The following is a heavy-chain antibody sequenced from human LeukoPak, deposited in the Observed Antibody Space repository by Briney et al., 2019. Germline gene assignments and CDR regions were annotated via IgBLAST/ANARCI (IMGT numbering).Heavy chain of an antibody. V-gene: IGHV3-30*02. J-gene: IGHJ4*02. CDR2: MRYDGSDE. D-gene: IGHD6-6*01. CDR1: GFTFSNYG. CDR3: AKGGSSSSGTLSIPFDY. Sequence: PGGSLRLSCAASGFTFSNYGMHWVRQAPGKGLEWVAFMRYDGSDEYFPDSVKGRFTVSRDNPKNTLYLQMNSLRVEDTAMYYCAKGGSSSSGTLSIPFDYWGQGTLVTVSS.